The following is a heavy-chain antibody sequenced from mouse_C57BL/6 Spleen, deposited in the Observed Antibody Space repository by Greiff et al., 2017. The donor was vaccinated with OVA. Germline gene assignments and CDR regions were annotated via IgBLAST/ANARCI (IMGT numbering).Heavy chain of an antibody. CDR2: IYPRSGNT. CDR3: ARSDYYGSSYVGYYAMDY. Sequence: QVQLQQSGAELARPGASVKLSCKASGYTFTSYGISWVKQRTGQGLEWIGEIYPRSGNTYYNEKFKGKATLTADKSSSTAYMELRSLTSEDSAVYFCARSDYYGSSYVGYYAMDYWGQGTSVTVSS. V-gene: IGHV1-81*01. D-gene: IGHD1-1*01. J-gene: IGHJ4*01. CDR1: GYTFTSYG.